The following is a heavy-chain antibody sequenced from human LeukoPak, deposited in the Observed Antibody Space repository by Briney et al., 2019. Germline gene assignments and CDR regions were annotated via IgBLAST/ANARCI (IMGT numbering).Heavy chain of an antibody. CDR1: GYTFTSYG. CDR3: ARDLVVPAAIPYFQH. V-gene: IGHV1-18*01. Sequence: ASVKVSCKASGYTFTSYGISWVRQAPGQGLEWMGWISAYNGNTNYAQKLQGRVTMTTDTSTSTAYMELRSLRSDDTAVYYCARDLVVPAAIPYFQHWGQGTLVTVSS. CDR2: ISAYNGNT. J-gene: IGHJ1*01. D-gene: IGHD2-2*02.